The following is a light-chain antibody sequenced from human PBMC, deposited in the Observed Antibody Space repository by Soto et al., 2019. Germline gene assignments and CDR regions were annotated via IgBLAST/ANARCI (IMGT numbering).Light chain of an antibody. CDR2: SGD. CDR3: LKYTDRQSNL. Sequence: SVLTQPASVSGSPGQSITISCSGTSSDIGSYNHVAWYQVLPRKSSMPIIYSGDDQPPRVSDRFACSKSGIMASLTISGLQTEDEADYYCLKYTDRQSNLFRTGTKVTVL. V-gene: IGLV2-14*03. CDR1: SSDIGSYNH. J-gene: IGLJ1*01.